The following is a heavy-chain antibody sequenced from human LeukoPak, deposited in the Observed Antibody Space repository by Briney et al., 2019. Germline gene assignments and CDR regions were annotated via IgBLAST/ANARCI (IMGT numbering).Heavy chain of an antibody. CDR3: AKGGGKVQDY. V-gene: IGHV3-74*01. Sequence: PGGSLRLSCAASGLTLSNYWMHWVRHAPGKGLVWVSRISSDGSSTNYADSVKGRFTISRDNAKNTLYLQMNSLRAEDTAVYYCAKGGGKVQDYWGQGTLVTVSS. J-gene: IGHJ4*02. CDR1: GLTLSNYW. CDR2: ISSDGSST. D-gene: IGHD4-23*01.